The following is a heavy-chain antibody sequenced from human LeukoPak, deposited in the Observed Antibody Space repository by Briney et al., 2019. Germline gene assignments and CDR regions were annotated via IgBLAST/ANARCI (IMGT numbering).Heavy chain of an antibody. CDR1: GGPISSSTHY. J-gene: IGHJ4*02. D-gene: IGHD4-17*01. V-gene: IGHV4-61*05. CDR2: IYTSGST. Sequence: SETLSLTCTVSGGPISSSTHYWGWIRQPPGKGLEWIGRIYTSGSTNYNPSLKSRVTMSVDTSKNQFSLKLSSVTAADTAVYYCARVIDGDQGYYFDYWGQGTLVTVSS. CDR3: ARVIDGDQGYYFDY.